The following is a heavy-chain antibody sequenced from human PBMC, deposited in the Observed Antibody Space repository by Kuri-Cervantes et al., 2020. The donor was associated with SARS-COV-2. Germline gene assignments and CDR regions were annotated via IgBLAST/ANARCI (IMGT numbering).Heavy chain of an antibody. CDR3: ARGPSFDAFDI. V-gene: IGHV4-4*07. Sequence: GSLRLSCTVSGGSISSYYWSWIRQPAGKGLEWIGRIYTSGSTNYNPSLKSRVTMSVDTSKNQFSLKLSSVTAADTAVYYCARGPSFDAFDIWGQGTMVTVSS. CDR2: IYTSGST. J-gene: IGHJ3*02. CDR1: GGSISSYY.